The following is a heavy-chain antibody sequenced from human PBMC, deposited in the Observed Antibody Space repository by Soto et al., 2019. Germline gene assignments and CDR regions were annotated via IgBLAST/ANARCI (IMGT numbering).Heavy chain of an antibody. J-gene: IGHJ3*02. CDR3: ARDSPPGIAAAGTRDDAFDI. D-gene: IGHD6-13*01. Sequence: GASVKVSCKASGGTFSSYAISWVRQAPGQGLEWMGGIIPIFGTANYAQKFQGRVTITADKSTSTAYMELSSLRSEDTAVYYCARDSPPGIAAAGTRDDAFDIWGQGTMVTVS. CDR1: GGTFSSYA. V-gene: IGHV1-69*06. CDR2: IIPIFGTA.